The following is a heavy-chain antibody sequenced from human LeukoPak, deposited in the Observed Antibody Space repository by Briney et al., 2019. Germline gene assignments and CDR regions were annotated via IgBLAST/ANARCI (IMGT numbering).Heavy chain of an antibody. CDR1: GGTFSSYA. D-gene: IGHD3-16*02. V-gene: IGHV1-69*05. CDR2: IIPIFGTA. CDR3: ARGGYPPGYFDY. Sequence: GASVKVSCKASGGTFSSYAISWVRQAPGQGLEWMGGIIPIFGTANYAQKFRGRVTITTDESTSTAYMELSSLRSEDTAVYYCARGGYPPGYFDYWGQGTLVTVSS. J-gene: IGHJ4*02.